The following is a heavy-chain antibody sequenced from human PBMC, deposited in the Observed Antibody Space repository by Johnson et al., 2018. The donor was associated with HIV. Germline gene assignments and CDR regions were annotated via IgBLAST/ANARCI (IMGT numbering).Heavy chain of an antibody. V-gene: IGHV3-11*04. CDR3: ARGNMIVGVSGGFDI. J-gene: IGHJ3*02. CDR2: MSSSGTTI. Sequence: QVQLVESGGGLVKPGGSLRLSCVASRFTFSDYYMSWIRQAPGKGLEWVSSMSSSGTTIYIADSVKGRFTISRDNAKNSLYLQMNSLRAEDTAIYYCARGNMIVGVSGGFDIWGQGTMVTVSS. CDR1: RFTFSDYY. D-gene: IGHD3-22*01.